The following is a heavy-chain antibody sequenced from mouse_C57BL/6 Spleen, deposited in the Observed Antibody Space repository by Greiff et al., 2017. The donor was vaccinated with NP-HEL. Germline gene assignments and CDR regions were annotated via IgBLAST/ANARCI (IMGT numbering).Heavy chain of an antibody. D-gene: IGHD3-2*02. Sequence: VQLQQSGPGLVKPSQSLSLTCSVTGYSITSGYYWNWIRQFPGNKLEWMGHISYDGSNNYNTSLKNRIPITRDTSKNQFFLKLNSVTTEDTDTYSCARDGAQPWFAYWGQGTLVTVSA. J-gene: IGHJ3*01. CDR3: ARDGAQPWFAY. CDR1: GYSITSGYY. V-gene: IGHV3-6*01. CDR2: ISYDGSN.